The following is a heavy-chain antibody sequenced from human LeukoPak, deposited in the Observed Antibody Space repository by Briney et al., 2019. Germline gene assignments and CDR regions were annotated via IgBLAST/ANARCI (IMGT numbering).Heavy chain of an antibody. CDR3: TRDAVGATTFFDY. D-gene: IGHD1-26*01. V-gene: IGHV3-49*04. J-gene: IGHJ4*02. CDR2: IRSKAYGGTT. Sequence: PGRSLRLSCTASGFTFGDYAMSWVRQAPGKGLEWVGFIRSKAYGGTTEYAASVKGRFTISRDDSKSIAYLQMNSLKTEDTAVYYCTRDAVGATTFFDYWGQETLVTVSS. CDR1: GFTFGDYA.